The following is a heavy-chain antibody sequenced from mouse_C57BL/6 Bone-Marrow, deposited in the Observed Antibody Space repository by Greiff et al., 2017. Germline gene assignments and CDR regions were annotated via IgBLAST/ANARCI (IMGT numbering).Heavy chain of an antibody. CDR2: ISSGGDYI. CDR1: GFTFSSYA. D-gene: IGHD1-1*01. CDR3: TRSLLRCFDY. Sequence: EVKLVESGEGLVKPGGSLKLSCAASGFTFSSYAMSWVRQTTEKRLEWVAYISSGGDYISYADTVKGRFNISRDNARNTLYLQMSILKSYDTAMYYVTRSLLRCFDYWGQGTTLTVSS. V-gene: IGHV5-9-1*02. J-gene: IGHJ2*01.